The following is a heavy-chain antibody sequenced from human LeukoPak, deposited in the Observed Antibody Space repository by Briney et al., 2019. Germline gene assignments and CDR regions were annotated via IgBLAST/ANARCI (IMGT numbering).Heavy chain of an antibody. Sequence: ASVKVSRKASGYTFTSYGISWVRQAPGQGLEWMGWISAYNGNTNYAQKLQGRVTMTTGTSTSTAYMELRSLRSDDTAVYYCARGSYCGGDCYSTPDYWGQGTLVTVSS. D-gene: IGHD2-21*02. J-gene: IGHJ4*02. CDR3: ARGSYCGGDCYSTPDY. CDR1: GYTFTSYG. V-gene: IGHV1-18*01. CDR2: ISAYNGNT.